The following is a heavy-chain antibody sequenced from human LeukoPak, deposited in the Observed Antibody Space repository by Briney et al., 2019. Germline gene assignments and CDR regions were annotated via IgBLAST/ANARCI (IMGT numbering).Heavy chain of an antibody. V-gene: IGHV3-74*01. CDR2: IKSDGSST. CDR3: ATNYYGSGPDH. J-gene: IGHJ4*02. CDR1: GFTFSSYW. Sequence: GGSLRLSCAASGFTFSSYWMHWVPQAPGKGLVWVSRIKSDGSSTTYADSVKGRFTISRDNAKNTLYLQMNSLRAEDTAVYYCATNYYGSGPDHWGQGTLVTVSS. D-gene: IGHD3-10*01.